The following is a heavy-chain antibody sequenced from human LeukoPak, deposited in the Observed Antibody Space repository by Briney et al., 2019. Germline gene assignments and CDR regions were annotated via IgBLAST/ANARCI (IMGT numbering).Heavy chain of an antibody. D-gene: IGHD3-10*01. J-gene: IGHJ6*02. Sequence: GASVKVSCKPSGYTFTRYGISWVRQAPGQGLEWMGWISAYNGNTNYAQKLQGRVTTTTDTSTSTAYMELRSLRSDDTAVYYCARAPPVLLWFGELLSYGMDVWGQGTTVTVSS. CDR1: GYTFTRYG. CDR3: ARAPPVLLWFGELLSYGMDV. V-gene: IGHV1-18*01. CDR2: ISAYNGNT.